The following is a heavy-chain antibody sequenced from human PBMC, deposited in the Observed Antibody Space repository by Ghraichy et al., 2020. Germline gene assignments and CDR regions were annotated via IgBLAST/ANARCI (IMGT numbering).Heavy chain of an antibody. V-gene: IGHV3-11*01. J-gene: IGHJ4*02. CDR1: GFTFSDYY. Sequence: GGSLRLSCAASGFTFSDYYMSWIRQAPGKGLEWVSYISSSGSTIYYADSVKGRFTISRDNAKNSLYLQMNSLRAEDTAVYYCASPVNSPPPDYWGQGTLVTVPS. CDR2: ISSSGSTI. CDR3: ASPVNSPPPDY. D-gene: IGHD2/OR15-2a*01.